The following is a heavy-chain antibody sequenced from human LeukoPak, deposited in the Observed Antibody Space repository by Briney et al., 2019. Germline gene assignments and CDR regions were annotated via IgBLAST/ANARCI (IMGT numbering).Heavy chain of an antibody. CDR2: IYYSGST. J-gene: IGHJ2*01. CDR3: ARAFVVVPAARGYFDL. CDR1: GGSISSGDYY. Sequence: SETLSLTCTVSGGSISSGDYYWSWIRQPPGKGLEWIGYIYYSGSTNYNPSLKSRVTISVDTSKNQFSLKLSSVTAADTAVYYCARAFVVVPAARGYFDLWGRGTLVTVSS. V-gene: IGHV4-61*08. D-gene: IGHD2-2*01.